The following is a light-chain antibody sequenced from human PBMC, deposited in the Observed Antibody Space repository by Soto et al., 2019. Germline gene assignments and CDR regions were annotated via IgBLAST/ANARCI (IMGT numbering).Light chain of an antibody. CDR1: QNIKKY. V-gene: IGKV1-39*01. CDR2: TAS. CDR3: QQYHSYYPWT. J-gene: IGKJ1*01. Sequence: DIQMTQSPSALSASVGDRVTITCRASQNIKKYLNWYRQKPGKAPDLLIYTASSLQVGFPSRFSGRGSGTDFSLTITSLQPEDSATYYCQQYHSYYPWTFGQGNKVDIK.